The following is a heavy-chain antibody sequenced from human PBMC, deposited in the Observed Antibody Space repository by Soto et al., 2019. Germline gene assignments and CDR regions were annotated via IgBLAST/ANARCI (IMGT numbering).Heavy chain of an antibody. J-gene: IGHJ4*02. CDR1: GYTFTNNV. CDR3: AREVPYGYSRFDY. Sequence: QVHLVQSGAEVKKPGASVKVSCKTSGYTFTNNVIHWVRQAPGQRLEWMGWVNAGNDNTKWSREFQGRLTLTKDTSATTAYIELSSLTAEDTAIYFCAREVPYGYSRFDYWGQGTLVTVSS. D-gene: IGHD5-18*01. V-gene: IGHV1-3*01. CDR2: VNAGNDNT.